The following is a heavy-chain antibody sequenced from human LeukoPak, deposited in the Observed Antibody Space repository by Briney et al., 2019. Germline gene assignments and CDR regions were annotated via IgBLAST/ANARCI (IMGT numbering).Heavy chain of an antibody. CDR1: GFTFSDYS. CDR3: ARDPSYCSSTSCYPAFDY. CDR2: ISSSSSTI. J-gene: IGHJ4*02. Sequence: GGSLRLSCAASGFTFSDYSMNWLRQAPGKGVEWFSYISSSSSTIYYADSVKGRFTISRDNARNSLYLQMNSLRAEDTAVYYCARDPSYCSSTSCYPAFDYWGQGTLVTVSS. D-gene: IGHD2-2*01. V-gene: IGHV3-48*04.